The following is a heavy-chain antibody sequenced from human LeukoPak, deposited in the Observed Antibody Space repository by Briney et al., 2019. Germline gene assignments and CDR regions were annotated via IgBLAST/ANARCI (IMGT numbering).Heavy chain of an antibody. D-gene: IGHD3-22*01. J-gene: IGHJ4*02. CDR1: GYTFTGYY. V-gene: IGHV1-2*02. CDR3: ARDRYYYDSSGYLFN. Sequence: ASVKVSCKASGYTFTGYYMHWVRQAPGQGLEWMGWINPNSGGTNYAQKFQGRVTMTRDTSISTAYMEQSRLRSDDTAVYYCARDRYYYDSSGYLFNWGQGTLVTVSS. CDR2: INPNSGGT.